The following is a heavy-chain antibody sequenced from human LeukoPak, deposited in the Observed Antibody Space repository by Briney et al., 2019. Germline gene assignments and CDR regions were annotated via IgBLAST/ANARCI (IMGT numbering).Heavy chain of an antibody. J-gene: IGHJ4*02. CDR1: GFTVSGDY. CDR2: LYYGVST. D-gene: IGHD3-16*01. CDR3: ASGWGKGRPEDY. V-gene: IGHV3-53*01. Sequence: GGSLRLSCVVSGFTVSGDYISWFRQAPGKGLEWVSVLYYGVSTFYKDSVKGRFTTSGDNFKNTVYLQMNSLRAEDTAVYYCASGWGKGRPEDYWGQGTLVTVSS.